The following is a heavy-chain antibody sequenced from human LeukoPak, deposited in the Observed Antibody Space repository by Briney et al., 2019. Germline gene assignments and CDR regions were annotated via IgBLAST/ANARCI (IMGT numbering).Heavy chain of an antibody. Sequence: GRSLRLSCAASGFTFSSYGMHWVRQAPGKGLEWVAVIWCDGSNKYYADSVKGRFTISRDNAKNTVYLQMSSLRAEDTAVYYCASNFESSGYYSYWGQGILVTVSS. CDR1: GFTFSSYG. D-gene: IGHD3-22*01. V-gene: IGHV3-33*01. J-gene: IGHJ4*02. CDR3: ASNFESSGYYSY. CDR2: IWCDGSNK.